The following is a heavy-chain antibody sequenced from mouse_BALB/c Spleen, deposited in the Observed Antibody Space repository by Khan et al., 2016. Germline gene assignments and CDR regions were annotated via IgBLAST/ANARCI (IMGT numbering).Heavy chain of an antibody. J-gene: IGHJ3*01. CDR1: GLTVSNYT. CDR2: IGNGGGTT. D-gene: IGHD1-2*01. CDR3: AWHTGYFAY. Sequence: EVELVESGGGLVQPGGSLKLSGAAPGLTVSNYTMSWVRQTPENRPEWVAYIGNGGGTTYYPDSVKCRFTISRDNASHTRYLQMSSLKSQDTAMYYCAWHTGYFAYWGQGTLFTVSA. V-gene: IGHV5-12-2*01.